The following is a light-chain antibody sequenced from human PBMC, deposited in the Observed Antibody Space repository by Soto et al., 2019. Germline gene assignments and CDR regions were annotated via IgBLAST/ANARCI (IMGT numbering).Light chain of an antibody. CDR3: QQYNSYSWT. CDR2: KAS. CDR1: QRISSW. J-gene: IGKJ1*01. V-gene: IGKV1-5*03. Sequence: DIQMTQSHSTLSASVGDRVTITCRASQRISSWLAWYQQKPGKAPKLLIYKASSLESGVPSRFSGSGSGTEFTLTISSLQHDDFATYYCQQYNSYSWTFGQGTKVEIK.